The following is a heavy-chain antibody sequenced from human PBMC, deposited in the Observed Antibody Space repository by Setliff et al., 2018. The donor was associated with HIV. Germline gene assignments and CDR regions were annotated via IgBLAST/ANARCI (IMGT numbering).Heavy chain of an antibody. CDR3: AREDYSAGAFDV. Sequence: GSLSLSCAAYELTVTTNYLSWVRQAPGKGLEWVSAIYSGGDTFYADSVKGRFTISRDSSKNTLSLQMDSLRADDTAMYYCAREDYSAGAFDVWGPGTLVTVS. CDR2: IYSGGDT. D-gene: IGHD2-15*01. CDR1: ELTVTTNY. J-gene: IGHJ3*01. V-gene: IGHV3-53*01.